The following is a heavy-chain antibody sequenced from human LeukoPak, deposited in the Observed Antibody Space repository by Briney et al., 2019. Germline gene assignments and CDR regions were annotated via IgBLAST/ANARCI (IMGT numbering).Heavy chain of an antibody. J-gene: IGHJ3*02. CDR2: IYPGDSDT. V-gene: IGHV5-51*01. CDR1: GSSFTNYW. Sequence: GESLKISCKASGSSFTNYWLAWVRQMPGKGLEWMGIIYPGDSDTRYSPSFQRHATISAEKSISTAYLQWSSLKASDTAMYYCARTAWYYGSGSYYGDAFNIWGQGTMVTVSS. CDR3: ARTAWYYGSGSYYGDAFNI. D-gene: IGHD3-10*01.